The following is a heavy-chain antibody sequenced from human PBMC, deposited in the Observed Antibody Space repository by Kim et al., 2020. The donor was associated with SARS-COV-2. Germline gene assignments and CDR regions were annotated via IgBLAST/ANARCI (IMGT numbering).Heavy chain of an antibody. CDR2: ISTSGTTI. V-gene: IGHV3-48*03. CDR1: GFTFRSYA. J-gene: IGHJ4*02. CDR3: ARVYYSFDY. Sequence: GGSLTLSCAASGFTFRSYAMNWVRQTPGKGLEWVSYISTSGTTIYYADSVKGRFTISRDNAKNSLYLQMNSLRAEDTAIYYCARVYYSFDYWGQGTLVTV. D-gene: IGHD3-10*01.